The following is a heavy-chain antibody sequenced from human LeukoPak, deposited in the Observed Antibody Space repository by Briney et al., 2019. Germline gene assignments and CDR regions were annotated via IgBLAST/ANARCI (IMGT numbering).Heavy chain of an antibody. V-gene: IGHV1-2*02. D-gene: IGHD5-18*01. CDR1: GYTFTGYY. Sequence: ASVKVSCKASGYTFTGYYMHWVRQAPGQGLEWMGWINPNSGGTNYAQKFQGRVTMTRDTSISTAYMELSRLRSDDTAVYYCARAWSSPQIPIQLATHRANWFDPWGQGTLVTVSS. CDR3: ARAWSSPQIPIQLATHRANWFDP. J-gene: IGHJ5*02. CDR2: INPNSGGT.